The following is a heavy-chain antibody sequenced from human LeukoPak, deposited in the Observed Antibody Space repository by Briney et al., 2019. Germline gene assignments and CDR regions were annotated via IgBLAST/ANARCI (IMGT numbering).Heavy chain of an antibody. CDR1: GGTFSSYA. J-gene: IGHJ4*02. D-gene: IGHD3-10*01. CDR2: IIPIFGTA. CDR3: ASDYYGSGSYYYFDY. V-gene: IGHV1-69*01. Sequence: SVKVSCKASGGTFSSYAISWVRQAPGQGLEWMGGIIPIFGTANYAQKFQGRVTITADESTSTAYMELSSLRSEDTAVYYCASDYYGSGSYYYFDYWGQGTLATVSS.